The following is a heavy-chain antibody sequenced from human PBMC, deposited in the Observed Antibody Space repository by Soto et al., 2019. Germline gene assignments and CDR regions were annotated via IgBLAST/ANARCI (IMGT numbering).Heavy chain of an antibody. CDR3: ARRLNLGSFDH. V-gene: IGHV4-59*01. CDR1: GVSMTGCH. CDR2: VYHTGSV. Sequence: QVHLQESGPGLVKPSETLSLTCNVSGVSMTGCHWNWIRQPPGKTLEWIGFVYHTGSVSYNPSLKGRASISVDRSKNQFSLRLTSLTAADTAVYYCARRLNLGSFDHWGQGTLVTVSS. D-gene: IGHD3-10*01. J-gene: IGHJ5*02.